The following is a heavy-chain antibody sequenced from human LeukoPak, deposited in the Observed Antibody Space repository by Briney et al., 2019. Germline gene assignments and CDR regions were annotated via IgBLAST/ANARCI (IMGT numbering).Heavy chain of an antibody. CDR2: ISSSSSYI. J-gene: IGHJ5*02. D-gene: IGHD6-6*01. V-gene: IGHV3-21*01. CDR3: ARGTFEYSGSGNWFDP. Sequence: GGSLRLSCAASGFTFSSYSMNWVRQAPGKGLEWVSSISSSSSYIYYADSVKGRFTISRDNAKNSLYLQMNSLRDEDTAVYYCARGTFEYSGSGNWFDPWGQGTLVTVSS. CDR1: GFTFSSYS.